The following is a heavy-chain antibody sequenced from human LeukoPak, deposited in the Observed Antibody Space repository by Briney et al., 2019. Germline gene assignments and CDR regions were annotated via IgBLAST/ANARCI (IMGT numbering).Heavy chain of an antibody. V-gene: IGHV3-48*04. CDR2: TSSSSSTI. CDR1: GFTFSGYD. D-gene: IGHD3-9*01. CDR3: AGDVLVLRYPRGGAFDI. J-gene: IGHJ3*02. Sequence: PGGSLRLSCAASGFTFSGYDMSWVRQAPGKGLEWVSYTSSSSSTIYYADSVKGRFTISRDNAKNSLYLQMNSLRAEDTAVYYCAGDVLVLRYPRGGAFDIWGQGTMVTVSS.